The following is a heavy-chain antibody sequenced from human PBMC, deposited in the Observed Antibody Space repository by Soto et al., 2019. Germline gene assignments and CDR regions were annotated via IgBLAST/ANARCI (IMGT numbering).Heavy chain of an antibody. CDR1: VHRFPIHW. CDR3: ASDSHCDGGNCPMGGFDM. Sequence: GEYLKISITGSVHRFPIHWVARLRQMTAKGLEWVGIIYPGNSNTMYSPSFQGQVTISADTALSTTYLQWDTLKPSDTAIYFCASDSHCDGGNCPMGGFDMWGQGTMVTVSS. D-gene: IGHD2-15*01. V-gene: IGHV5-51*01. J-gene: IGHJ3*02. CDR2: IYPGNSNT.